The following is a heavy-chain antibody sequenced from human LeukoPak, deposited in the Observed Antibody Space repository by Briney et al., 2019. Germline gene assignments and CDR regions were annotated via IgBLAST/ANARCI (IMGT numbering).Heavy chain of an antibody. CDR1: GFTFSSYE. J-gene: IGHJ6*03. CDR3: ARDERTYDFWSGGYYYYYMDV. D-gene: IGHD3-3*01. CDR2: INWNGGST. Sequence: GGSLRLSCAASGFTFSSYEMNWVRQAPGKGLEWVSGINWNGGSTGYADSVKGRFTISRDNAKNSLYLQMNSLRAEDTALYYCARDERTYDFWSGGYYYYYMDVWGKGTTVTVSS. V-gene: IGHV3-20*04.